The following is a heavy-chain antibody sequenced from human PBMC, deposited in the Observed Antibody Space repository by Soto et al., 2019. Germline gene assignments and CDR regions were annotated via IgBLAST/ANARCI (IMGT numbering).Heavy chain of an antibody. CDR1: GYDFTTYG. D-gene: IGHD1-26*01. Sequence: QVHLVQSGAEVKKPGASVKVSCKGSGYDFTTYGITWVRQAPGHGLEWMAWISAHNVNTDYAQKLQGRVTVTRDTSQRTAYMELRSRSSDDAAMYYCASGRYGDYWGQGALVTVSS. V-gene: IGHV1-18*01. J-gene: IGHJ4*02. CDR3: ASGRYGDY. CDR2: ISAHNVNT.